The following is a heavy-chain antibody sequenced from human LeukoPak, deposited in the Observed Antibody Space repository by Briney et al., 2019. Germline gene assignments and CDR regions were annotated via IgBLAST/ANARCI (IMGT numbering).Heavy chain of an antibody. Sequence: GGSLRLSCAASGFTFSSNAIHWVRQAPGKGLEWVAEISYDGGNTYYADSVKGRFTISRDNSKNTLYLQMNSLRAEDTAVYYCARDLNYGDYVGAFDIWGQGTMVTVSS. J-gene: IGHJ3*02. CDR2: ISYDGGNT. V-gene: IGHV3-30*14. CDR3: ARDLNYGDYVGAFDI. D-gene: IGHD4-17*01. CDR1: GFTFSSNA.